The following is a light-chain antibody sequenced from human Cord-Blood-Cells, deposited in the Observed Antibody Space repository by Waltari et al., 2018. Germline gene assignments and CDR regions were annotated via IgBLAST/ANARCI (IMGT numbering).Light chain of an antibody. CDR3: QQRGT. Sequence: EIVLTQSPGTLSLSPGERATLSCRASQSVSSSYLAWYQQKPGQAPRLLIYGASSRATGIPDRFSGSGSGTDFTLTISRLEPADFAVYYCQQRGTFGQGTKVEIK. V-gene: IGKV3-20*01. CDR2: GAS. CDR1: QSVSSSY. J-gene: IGKJ1*01.